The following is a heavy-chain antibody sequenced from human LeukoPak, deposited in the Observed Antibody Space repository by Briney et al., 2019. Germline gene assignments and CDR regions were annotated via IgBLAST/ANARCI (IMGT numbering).Heavy chain of an antibody. V-gene: IGHV4-59*01. Sequence: SETLSLTSTVSGRSISSYYWSWIRQPPGRGLEWIGYSYYSGSTNYNPSLKSRVTISVDTSKNQFSLKLSSVTAADTAVYYCARAKGYCSSTSCYKSWFDPWGQGTLVTVSS. D-gene: IGHD2-2*02. CDR3: ARAKGYCSSTSCYKSWFDP. CDR1: GRSISSYY. J-gene: IGHJ5*02. CDR2: SYYSGST.